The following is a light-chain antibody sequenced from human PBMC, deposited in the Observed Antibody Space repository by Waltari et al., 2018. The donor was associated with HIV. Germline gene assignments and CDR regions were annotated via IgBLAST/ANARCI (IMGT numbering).Light chain of an antibody. V-gene: IGKV4-1*01. CDR1: QSVLYSSNNKNY. J-gene: IGKJ5*01. CDR2: WAS. Sequence: DIVMTQSPDSLAVYLGERATINCKSSQSVLYSSNNKNYVSWYQQKPGQPPKLLIYWASNRASGVPDRFSGSGSGTDFTLTISSLQAEDVAVYYCQQYYSTLPITFGQGTRLEIK. CDR3: QQYYSTLPIT.